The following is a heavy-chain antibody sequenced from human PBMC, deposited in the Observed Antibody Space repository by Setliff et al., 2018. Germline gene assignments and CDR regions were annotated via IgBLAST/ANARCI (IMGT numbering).Heavy chain of an antibody. V-gene: IGHV3-7*01. CDR1: GLSYTNDW. CDR3: FGAGTCSY. D-gene: IGHD3-10*01. J-gene: IGHJ4*02. CDR2: INPHGSEK. Sequence: LRLSCTASGLSYTNDWVSWVRQAPGKGLEWLASINPHGSEKYYADSVKGRFTISRDNAKNSLSLQMNSLRSEDTAVYYCFGAGTCSYWGQGTLVTVSS.